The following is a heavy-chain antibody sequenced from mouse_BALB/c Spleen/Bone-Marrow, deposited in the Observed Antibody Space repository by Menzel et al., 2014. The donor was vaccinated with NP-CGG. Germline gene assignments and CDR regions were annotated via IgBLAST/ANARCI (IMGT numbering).Heavy chain of an antibody. D-gene: IGHD1-1*01. V-gene: IGHV4-1*02. CDR2: INPDSSTI. J-gene: IGHJ2*01. CDR1: GFDFSRDW. Sequence: EVKLLESGGGLVQPGGSLKLSCAASGFDFSRDWMSWVRQAPGKGLEWIGGINPDSSTINYTPSLKDKFIISRDNAKNTLYLQMSKVRSEDTALYYCARLYYYGNFAYWGQGSTLTVSS. CDR3: ARLYYYGNFAY.